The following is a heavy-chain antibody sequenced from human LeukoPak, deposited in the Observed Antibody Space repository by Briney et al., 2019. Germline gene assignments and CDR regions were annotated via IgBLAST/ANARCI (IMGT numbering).Heavy chain of an antibody. CDR1: GGSISGSNW. CDR2: ILHSGST. CDR3: ASRLRHLLGY. D-gene: IGHD3-16*01. V-gene: IGHV4-4*02. J-gene: IGHJ4*02. Sequence: SETLSLTCAVSGGSISGSNWWSWVRQPPGKGLEWIGEILHSGSTNYSPSLKSRVTISIDKSKNQFSLKLTSVTVADTAVYYCASRLRHLLGYWGQGNLVTVSS.